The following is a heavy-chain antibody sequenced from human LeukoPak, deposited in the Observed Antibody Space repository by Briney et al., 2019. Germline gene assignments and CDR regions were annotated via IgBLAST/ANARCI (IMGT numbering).Heavy chain of an antibody. CDR3: ARGFDLELGYYNAAFDI. CDR2: TYYRSKWYN. CDR1: GDSVSSNSAA. D-gene: IGHD3-9*01. Sequence: SQTLSLTCAISGDSVSSNSAAWNWIRQSPSRGLEWLGRTYYRSKWYNDYAVSVKSRITINPDTSKNQFSLQLNSVTPEDTAVYYCARGFDLELGYYNAAFDIWGQGTMVTVSS. V-gene: IGHV6-1*01. J-gene: IGHJ3*02.